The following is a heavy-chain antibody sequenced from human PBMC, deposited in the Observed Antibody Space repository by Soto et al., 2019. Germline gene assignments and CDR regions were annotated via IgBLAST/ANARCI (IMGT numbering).Heavy chain of an antibody. Sequence: GGSLRLSCAASGFTFSSYAMSWVRQAPGKGLEWVSAISGSGGSTYYADSVKGRFTISRDNSKNTLYLQMNSLRAEDTAVYYCAKDEDYGDYAEYFQHWGQGTLVTVSS. CDR2: ISGSGGST. D-gene: IGHD4-17*01. V-gene: IGHV3-23*01. CDR3: AKDEDYGDYAEYFQH. J-gene: IGHJ1*01. CDR1: GFTFSSYA.